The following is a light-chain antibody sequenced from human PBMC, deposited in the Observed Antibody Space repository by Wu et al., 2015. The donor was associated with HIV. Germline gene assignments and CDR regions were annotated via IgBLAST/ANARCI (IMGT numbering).Light chain of an antibody. V-gene: IGKV1-9*01. CDR1: QDISSY. Sequence: IQLTQSPSSLSASIGDRVTITCRASQDISSYLAWYQQKPGKAPQVLIYTAFTLQSGVPSRFSGSGSGTDFTLTTSSLQPEDFATYYCQQVKNFPLTFGGGTKVEIK. CDR3: QQVKNFPLT. CDR2: TAF. J-gene: IGKJ4*01.